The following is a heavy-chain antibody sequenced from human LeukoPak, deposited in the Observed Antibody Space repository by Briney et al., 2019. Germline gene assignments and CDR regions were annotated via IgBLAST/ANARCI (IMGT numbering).Heavy chain of an antibody. Sequence: GGSLRLSCAASGFTFSDYYMSWIRQAPGKGLEWVSYISSSGSTIYYADSVKGRFTISRDNAKNSLYLQMNSLRAEDTAVYYCARSDYYDSSGYPVLEYWGQGTLVTVSS. CDR2: ISSSGSTI. CDR3: ARSDYYDSSGYPVLEY. V-gene: IGHV3-11*01. J-gene: IGHJ4*02. CDR1: GFTFSDYY. D-gene: IGHD3-22*01.